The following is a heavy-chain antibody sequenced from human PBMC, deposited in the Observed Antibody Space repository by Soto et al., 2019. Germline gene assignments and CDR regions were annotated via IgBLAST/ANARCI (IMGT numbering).Heavy chain of an antibody. CDR3: VRTSLVVAAATREDY. V-gene: IGHV3-74*01. D-gene: IGHD2-15*01. J-gene: IGHJ4*02. Sequence: EVQLVESGGXXVQPXXXLRLSCAASXXXXSSYXXXXVRQAPGKGLVWVSRINSDGSSTSYADSVKGRFTISRDNAKNTLYLQMNSLRAEDTAVYYCVRTSLVVAAATREDYWGQGTLVTVSS. CDR1: XXXXSSYX. CDR2: INSDGSST.